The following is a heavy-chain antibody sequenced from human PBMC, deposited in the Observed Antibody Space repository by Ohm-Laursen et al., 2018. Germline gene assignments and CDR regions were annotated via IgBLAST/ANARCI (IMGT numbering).Heavy chain of an antibody. D-gene: IGHD4-11*01. V-gene: IGHV4-4*07. CDR2: MYATGSS. J-gene: IGHJ4*02. Sequence: GTLSLTCTVSGDSINNYYWSWIRQPAGKGLEWIGRMYATGSSNYNPSLNSRVTMSVDTSRNQFSLKLTSVTAADTAVYYCARAGNYGKTRREEFDYWGQGTLVTVSS. CDR3: ARAGNYGKTRREEFDY. CDR1: GDSINNYY.